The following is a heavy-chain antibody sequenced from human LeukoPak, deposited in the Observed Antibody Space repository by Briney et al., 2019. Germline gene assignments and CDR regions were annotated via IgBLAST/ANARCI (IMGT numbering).Heavy chain of an antibody. CDR2: ISHSGDRT. V-gene: IGHV3-23*01. J-gene: IGHJ5*02. Sequence: GGSLRLSCVASGFTFTSYAMNWVRQAPGMGLEWVSGISHSGDRTYYADSVKGRFTISRDNSNNTLYLQINSLRADDTAVYYCAKTPSLWWFDPWGQGTLVTVSS. CDR3: AKTPSLWWFDP. CDR1: GFTFTSYA. D-gene: IGHD3-16*02.